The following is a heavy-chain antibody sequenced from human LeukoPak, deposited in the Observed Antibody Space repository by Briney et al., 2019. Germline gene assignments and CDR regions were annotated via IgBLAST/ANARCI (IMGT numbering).Heavy chain of an antibody. CDR1: GFTFSSFW. D-gene: IGHD6-19*01. V-gene: IGHV3-7*05. CDR3: ARSGMAVAATPWG. J-gene: IGHJ4*01. Sequence: GGSLRLSCAASGFTFSSFWTTWVRQAPGKGLEWLAHIKQDGSEKYYVDSVKGRFTISRDNAKNSLYLHVSSLRVDDTALYYCARSGMAVAATPWGWGQEPWSPSPQ. CDR2: IKQDGSEK.